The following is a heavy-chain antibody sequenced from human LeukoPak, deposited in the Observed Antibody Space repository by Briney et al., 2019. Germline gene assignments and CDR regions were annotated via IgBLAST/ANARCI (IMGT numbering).Heavy chain of an antibody. D-gene: IGHD3-22*01. J-gene: IGHJ4*02. CDR3: AKHTYYYESSGATALFDY. CDR1: GFTFSSDD. V-gene: IGHV3-23*01. CDR2: ISGSGGST. Sequence: TGGSLRLSCPASGFTFSSDDMSWVRHAPGKGLVWVTGISGSGGSTYYADSVKGRFTISRDNSKNTLYLRMNSLRAEDTAVYYCAKHTYYYESSGATALFDYWGQGTLVTVSS.